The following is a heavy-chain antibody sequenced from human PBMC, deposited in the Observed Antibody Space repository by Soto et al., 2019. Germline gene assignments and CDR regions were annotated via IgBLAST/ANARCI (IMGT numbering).Heavy chain of an antibody. Sequence: SETLSLTCAVYGGSFSGYYWSWIRQPPGKGLEWIGEINHSGSTNYNPSLKSRVTILVDTSKNQFSLKLSSVTAADTAVYYCASGGGYSYGYPGYYYYYMDVWGKGTTVTVSS. CDR3: ASGGGYSYGYPGYYYYYMDV. D-gene: IGHD5-18*01. CDR1: GGSFSGYY. J-gene: IGHJ6*03. CDR2: INHSGST. V-gene: IGHV4-34*01.